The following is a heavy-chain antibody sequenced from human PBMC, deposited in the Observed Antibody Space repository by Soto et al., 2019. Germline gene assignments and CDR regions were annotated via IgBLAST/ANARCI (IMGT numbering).Heavy chain of an antibody. CDR2: IYTSGST. Sequence: SETLSLTCTVSGGSISSYYWSWIRQPAGKGLEWIGRIYTSGSTNYNPSLKSRVTMSVDTSKNQFSLKLSSVTAADTAVYYCARDTEGLAARRNYYGMDVWGQGTTVTVSS. CDR1: GGSISSYY. D-gene: IGHD6-6*01. V-gene: IGHV4-4*07. CDR3: ARDTEGLAARRNYYGMDV. J-gene: IGHJ6*02.